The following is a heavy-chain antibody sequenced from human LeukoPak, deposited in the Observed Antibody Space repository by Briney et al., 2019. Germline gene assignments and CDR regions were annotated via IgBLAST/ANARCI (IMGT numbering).Heavy chain of an antibody. V-gene: IGHV4-4*07. CDR1: GGSISSYY. CDR2: IYTSGST. CDR3: ARDRLVVVPADFYYYYGMDV. D-gene: IGHD2-2*01. J-gene: IGHJ6*02. Sequence: SETLSLTCTVSGGSISSYYWSWIRQPAGKGLGWIGRIYTSGSTNYNPSLKSRVTMSVDTSKNQFSLKLSSVTAADTAVYYCARDRLVVVPADFYYYYGMDVWGQGTTVTVSS.